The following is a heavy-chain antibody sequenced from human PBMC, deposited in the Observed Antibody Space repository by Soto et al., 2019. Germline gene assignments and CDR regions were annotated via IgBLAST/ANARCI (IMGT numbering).Heavy chain of an antibody. D-gene: IGHD3-22*01. J-gene: IGHJ4*02. Sequence: ASGKVCCQASGCTFTSYAIHWLRQAPGQRLEWMGWINAGNGNTKYSQKFQGRVTITRDTSASTAYMELSSLRSEDTAVYYCARAEPYYYDSSPDFDYWAKGTLVTVSA. CDR2: INAGNGNT. V-gene: IGHV1-3*01. CDR3: ARAEPYYYDSSPDFDY. CDR1: GCTFTSYA.